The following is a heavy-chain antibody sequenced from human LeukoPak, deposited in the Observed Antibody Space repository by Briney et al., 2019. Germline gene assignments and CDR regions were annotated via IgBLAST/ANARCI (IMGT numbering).Heavy chain of an antibody. D-gene: IGHD6-13*01. CDR3: AKDTSHSSSWYENWFDP. CDR1: GFTFSSYS. Sequence: GGSLRLSCAASGFTFSSYSMNWVRQAPGKGLEWVSFISSSGSYKYYADSVKGRFTISRDNSKNTLYLQMNSLRTEDTAVYYCAKDTSHSSSWYENWFDPWGQGTLVTVSS. J-gene: IGHJ5*02. V-gene: IGHV3-21*01. CDR2: ISSSGSYK.